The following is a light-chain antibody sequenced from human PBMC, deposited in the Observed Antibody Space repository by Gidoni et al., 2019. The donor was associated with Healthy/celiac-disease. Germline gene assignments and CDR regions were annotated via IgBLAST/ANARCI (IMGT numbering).Light chain of an antibody. CDR1: QDITNY. Sequence: DIQMTQSPSSLSASVGDRVTSTCQASQDITNYLNWYQQKPGKAPRLLIYDASNLETGVPERFSGSGAGTDFTFTISSLQPEDIATYYCQQDDKLPFTFGPGTKVDIK. CDR2: DAS. J-gene: IGKJ3*01. V-gene: IGKV1-33*01. CDR3: QQDDKLPFT.